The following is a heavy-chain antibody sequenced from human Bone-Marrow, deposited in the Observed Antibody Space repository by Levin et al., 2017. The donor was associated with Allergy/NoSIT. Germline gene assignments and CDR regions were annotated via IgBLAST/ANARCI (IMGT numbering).Heavy chain of an antibody. D-gene: IGHD2-8*02. CDR1: GFTFSSYG. Sequence: GGSLRLSCAASGFTFSSYGMHWVRQAPGKGLEWVAGISYDGSNKHHADSVKGRFTISRDNSKNTVDLKMNSLRAEDTAVYYCARGIIGDVRVAHKEAFDIWGQGTMVSVSS. CDR3: ARGIIGDVRVAHKEAFDI. J-gene: IGHJ3*02. CDR2: ISYDGSNK. V-gene: IGHV3-30*03.